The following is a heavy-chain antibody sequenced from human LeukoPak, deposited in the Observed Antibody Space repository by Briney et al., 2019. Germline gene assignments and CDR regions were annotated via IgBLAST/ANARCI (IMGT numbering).Heavy chain of an antibody. V-gene: IGHV3-48*02. CDR2: ISGGGGPP. Sequence: GGSLRLSCAASGFRFNSYAMSWVRRAPGXXLEWISYISGGGGPPYYAHFVRGRFTISRDDATNSLHLQMNSLRDEDTAVYYCVRGTLDHWGQGALVTVSS. CDR1: GFRFNSYA. J-gene: IGHJ4*02. CDR3: VRGTLDH.